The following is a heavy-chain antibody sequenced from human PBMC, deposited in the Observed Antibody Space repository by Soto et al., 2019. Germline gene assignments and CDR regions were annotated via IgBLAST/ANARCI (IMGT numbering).Heavy chain of an antibody. CDR2: IYYSGST. J-gene: IGHJ4*02. V-gene: IGHV4-59*01. Sequence: PSETLSLTCTVSGGSISSYYWSWIRQPPGKGLEWIGYIYYSGSTNYNPSLKSRVTIPVDTSKNQFSLKLSSVTAADTAVYYCARASGYPYYFDYWGQGTLVTVSS. D-gene: IGHD5-12*01. CDR1: GGSISSYY. CDR3: ARASGYPYYFDY.